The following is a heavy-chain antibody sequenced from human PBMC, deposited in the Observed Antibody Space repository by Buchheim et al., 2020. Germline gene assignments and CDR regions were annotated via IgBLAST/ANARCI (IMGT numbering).Heavy chain of an antibody. J-gene: IGHJ5*02. Sequence: EVQLLEAGGGLVQPGGSLRLSCVGSGFSFVNYAMTWVRQSPGKGLEWVSFISGSGDSTDYADSVKGRFTISRDNSKNTLNLQMNSLTAADTAVYYCAKDRNEGGSCYNHWGQGTL. D-gene: IGHD2-15*01. CDR1: GFSFVNYA. CDR3: AKDRNEGGSCYNH. V-gene: IGHV3-23*01. CDR2: ISGSGDST.